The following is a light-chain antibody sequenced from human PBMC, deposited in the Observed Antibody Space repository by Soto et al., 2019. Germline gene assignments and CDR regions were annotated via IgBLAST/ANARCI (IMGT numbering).Light chain of an antibody. CDR3: QQYDNLPYT. CDR2: DAS. V-gene: IGKV1-33*01. CDR1: QDISNY. J-gene: IGKJ2*01. Sequence: DIQMTQSPSSLSASVGDRVTITCQASQDISNYLNWYQQKPGKAPKLLIYDASNLETGVPSRFSGSGSGTDITVTISSLQPEDIETYYCQQYDNLPYTFGQGTKLEIK.